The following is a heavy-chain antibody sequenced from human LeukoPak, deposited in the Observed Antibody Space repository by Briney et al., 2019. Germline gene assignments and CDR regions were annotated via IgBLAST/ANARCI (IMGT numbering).Heavy chain of an antibody. J-gene: IGHJ6*03. CDR2: IIPIFGTA. V-gene: IGHV1-69*05. CDR3: ARVNKAYYGSGSYYSLYYYMDV. CDR1: GGTFSSYA. D-gene: IGHD3-10*01. Sequence: SVKVSCKASGGTFSSYAISWVRQAPGQGLEWMGRIIPIFGTANYAQKFQGRVTITTDESTSTAYMELSSLRSEDTAVYYCARVNKAYYGSGSYYSLYYYMDVWGKGTTVTVSS.